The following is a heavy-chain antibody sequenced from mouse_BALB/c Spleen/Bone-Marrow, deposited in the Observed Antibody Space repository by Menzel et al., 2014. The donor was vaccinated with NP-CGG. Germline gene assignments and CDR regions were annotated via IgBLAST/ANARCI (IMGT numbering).Heavy chain of an antibody. V-gene: IGHV5-6-3*01. CDR2: INTNGGTT. D-gene: IGHD2-14*01. CDR1: GFTFSSYD. Sequence: EVKLVESGGVLVQPGGSLKPSCAASGFTFSSYDMSWVRQTPDKRLELVATINTNGGTTYYPDSVKGRFTISRDNAKSTLYLQMSSLKSADTAIYYCARNRYDWFAYWGQGTLVTVSA. J-gene: IGHJ3*01. CDR3: ARNRYDWFAY.